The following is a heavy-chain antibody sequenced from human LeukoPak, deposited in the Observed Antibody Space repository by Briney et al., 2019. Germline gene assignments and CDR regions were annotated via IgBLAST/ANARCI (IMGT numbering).Heavy chain of an antibody. CDR3: ARERASHIPGSDWYGGYFDL. CDR1: GYTFTSYD. CDR2: ISAYNGNT. D-gene: IGHD6-19*01. V-gene: IGHV1-18*01. J-gene: IGHJ2*01. Sequence: GVSVKVSCKSSGYTFTSYDINWVRLAPGQGREGMEWISAYNGNTNYAQKVRGRVTMTTDTSTSTAYMELRSLRSDDTAVDYCARERASHIPGSDWYGGYFDLWGRGTLVTVSS.